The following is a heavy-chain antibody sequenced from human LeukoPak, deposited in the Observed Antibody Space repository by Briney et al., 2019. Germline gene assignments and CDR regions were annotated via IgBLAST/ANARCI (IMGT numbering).Heavy chain of an antibody. D-gene: IGHD4-17*01. J-gene: IGHJ4*02. CDR3: ARDRDYGAPDY. Sequence: PGRSLRLSCAASGFTFSTYWMHWVRQAPGKGLVWVSHNNGDGTSTSTSYADSVNGRFTISRDNAKNTLYLHMSTLRAEDTAVYYCARDRDYGAPDYWGQGTLVTVSS. CDR2: NNGDGTSTST. CDR1: GFTFSTYW. V-gene: IGHV3-74*01.